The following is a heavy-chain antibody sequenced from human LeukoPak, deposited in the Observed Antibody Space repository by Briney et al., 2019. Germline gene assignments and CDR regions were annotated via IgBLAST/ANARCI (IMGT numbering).Heavy chain of an antibody. CDR3: ARGFSAFDI. CDR1: GYSISSGYY. Sequence: SETLSLTCSVSGYSISSGYYWGWIRQPPGKGLEWIGNVYHSGTTYYNPSLKSRVTISVDTSKNQFSLRLTSVTAADTAVYYCARGFSAFDIWGLGTMVTVSS. V-gene: IGHV4-38-2*02. D-gene: IGHD3-3*01. J-gene: IGHJ3*02. CDR2: VYHSGTT.